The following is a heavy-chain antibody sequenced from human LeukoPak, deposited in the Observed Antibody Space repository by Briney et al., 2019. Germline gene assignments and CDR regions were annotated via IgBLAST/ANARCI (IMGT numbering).Heavy chain of an antibody. Sequence: PGGSLRLSCTASGFTSRTSYMSWVRQAPGKGLEWVGNIEPDGSEKQYVSSVKGRFSISRDNAENSLFLQMNSLRAEDTAVYYCVVRSLGYWGQGTLVTVSS. CDR1: GFTSRTSY. V-gene: IGHV3-7*01. J-gene: IGHJ4*02. CDR3: VVRSLGY. CDR2: IEPDGSEK. D-gene: IGHD7-27*01.